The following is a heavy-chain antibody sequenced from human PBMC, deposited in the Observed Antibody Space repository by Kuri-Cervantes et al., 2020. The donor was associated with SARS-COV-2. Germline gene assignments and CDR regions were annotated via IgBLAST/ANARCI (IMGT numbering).Heavy chain of an antibody. Sequence: GGSLRLSCAASGFTFEAYGMSWVRQAPGKGLEWVSGINWNGGSTGYADSVKGRFTISRDNAKNSLYLQMNSLRAEDTALYYCARGDIAVDGALDYWCQGTLVTVSS. V-gene: IGHV3-20*04. CDR1: GFTFEAYG. D-gene: IGHD6-19*01. J-gene: IGHJ4*02. CDR3: ARGDIAVDGALDY. CDR2: INWNGGST.